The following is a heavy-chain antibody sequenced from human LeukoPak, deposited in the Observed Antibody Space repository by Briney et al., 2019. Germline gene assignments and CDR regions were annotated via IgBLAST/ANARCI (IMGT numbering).Heavy chain of an antibody. J-gene: IGHJ4*02. V-gene: IGHV3-23*01. CDR2: ISGSGGST. CDR3: ARVISGWYMTY. CDR1: GFTFSSYA. D-gene: IGHD6-19*01. Sequence: GGSLRLSCAASGFTFSSYAMSWVRQAPGKGLEWVSAISGSGGSTYYADSVKGRFTISRDNAKNSLYLQMNSLRAEDTALYYCARVISGWYMTYWGQGTLVTVSS.